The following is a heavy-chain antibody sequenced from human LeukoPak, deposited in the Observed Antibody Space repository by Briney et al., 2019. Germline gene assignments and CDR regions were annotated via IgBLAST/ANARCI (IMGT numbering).Heavy chain of an antibody. Sequence: SETLSLTCTVSAGSFISSSHHWGWIRQSPGKGLEWIGSVDYGRTTYYNPSLDGRVTVSLDTSANQCSLQLNSVTAADTAVYYCVRHDGRGGATMGAFDSWGQGSLVTVSS. V-gene: IGHV4-39*01. CDR3: VRHDGRGGATMGAFDS. D-gene: IGHD5-12*01. CDR2: VDYGRTT. J-gene: IGHJ5*01. CDR1: AGSFISSSHH.